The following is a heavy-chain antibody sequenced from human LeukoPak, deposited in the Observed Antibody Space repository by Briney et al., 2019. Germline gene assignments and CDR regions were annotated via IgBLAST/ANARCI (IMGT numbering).Heavy chain of an antibody. D-gene: IGHD3-10*01. Sequence: PGESLKISCKGSGYSFTSYWIGWVRQMPGKGLEWMGIIYPGDSDTRYSPSFQGQVTISADKSISTAYLQWSSLKASDTAMYYCASFSGSGSPGPDYYYYYMDVWGKGTTVTVSS. CDR2: IYPGDSDT. V-gene: IGHV5-51*01. CDR1: GYSFTSYW. J-gene: IGHJ6*03. CDR3: ASFSGSGSPGPDYYYYYMDV.